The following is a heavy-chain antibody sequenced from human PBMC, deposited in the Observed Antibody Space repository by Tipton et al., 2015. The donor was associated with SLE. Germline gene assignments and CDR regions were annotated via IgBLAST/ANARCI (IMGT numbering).Heavy chain of an antibody. V-gene: IGHV3-74*01. CDR1: RFNFNGYW. J-gene: IGHJ3*02. Sequence: SLRLSCAASRFNFNGYWMHWVRQAPGKGLVWVSRINSDGSSTIYADSVKGRFTISRDNANNTLYLQMNSLRVEDTAVYYCARVWGPAGDAFDIWGQGTMVTVSS. D-gene: IGHD3-16*01. CDR3: ARVWGPAGDAFDI. CDR2: INSDGSST.